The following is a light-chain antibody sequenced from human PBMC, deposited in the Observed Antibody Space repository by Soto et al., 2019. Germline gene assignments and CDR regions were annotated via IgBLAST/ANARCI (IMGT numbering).Light chain of an antibody. CDR3: SSYTSSTDVV. J-gene: IGLJ2*01. V-gene: IGLV2-14*01. CDR1: SSDVGGYNY. CDR2: EVS. Sequence: QSVLTQPASVSGSPGQSITISCTGTSSDVGGYNYVSWYQQHPGKAPKLMIYEVSNRPSGVSNRFSGSKSGNTASLTISGLQAEDEADYYCSSYTSSTDVVFGGGTKVTVL.